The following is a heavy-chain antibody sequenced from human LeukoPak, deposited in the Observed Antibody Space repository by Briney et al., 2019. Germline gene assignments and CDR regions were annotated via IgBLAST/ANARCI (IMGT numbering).Heavy chain of an antibody. CDR3: ARRQYYYDSSGYYGYGNWFDP. CDR2: IYPGDSDT. Sequence: LGASLKISCKGSGYSFTSYWIGWVHPMPGKGQEWIGVIYPGDSDTRYSPSFQGQVTISADKSISTAYLQWSSLKASDTAMYYCARRQYYYDSSGYYGYGNWFDPWGRGTLVTVSS. CDR1: GYSFTSYW. V-gene: IGHV5-51*07. D-gene: IGHD3-22*01. J-gene: IGHJ5*02.